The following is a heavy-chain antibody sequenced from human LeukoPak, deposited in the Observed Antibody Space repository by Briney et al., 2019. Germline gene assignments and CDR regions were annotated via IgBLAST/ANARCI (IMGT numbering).Heavy chain of an antibody. Sequence: SQTLSLTCSVSGDSISSGSYYWSWVRQPAGKGLEWIGRIFASGISDYNPSLKSRVTISVDTSKRHFSLEVNSVTAADTAVYYCARGPGSYSKEAFDIWGQGTMVAVSS. J-gene: IGHJ3*02. V-gene: IGHV4-61*02. CDR1: GDSISSGSYY. CDR3: ARGPGSYSKEAFDI. D-gene: IGHD3-10*01. CDR2: IFASGIS.